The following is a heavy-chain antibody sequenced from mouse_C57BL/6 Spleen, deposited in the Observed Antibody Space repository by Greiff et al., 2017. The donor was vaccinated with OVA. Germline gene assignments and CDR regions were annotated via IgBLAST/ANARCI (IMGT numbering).Heavy chain of an antibody. CDR2: IRSKSNNYAT. CDR1: GFSFNTYA. J-gene: IGHJ1*03. V-gene: IGHV10-1*01. CDR3: VRSPAYDGSTYRYFDV. D-gene: IGHD1-1*01. Sequence: EVKLVESGGGLVQPKGSLKLSCAASGFSFNTYAMNWVSQAPGKGLEWVARIRSKSNNYATYYADSVKDRFTISRDDSESMLYLHMNTLKTEDTAMYYCVRSPAYDGSTYRYFDVWGTGTTVTVSS.